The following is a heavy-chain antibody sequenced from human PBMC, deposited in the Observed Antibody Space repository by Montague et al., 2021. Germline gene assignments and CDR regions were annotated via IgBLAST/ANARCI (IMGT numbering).Heavy chain of an antibody. D-gene: IGHD1-26*01. CDR3: AVGSESAWELLHH. Sequence: SETLSLTCTVSGDSISSKYFWSWVRQPLGKGLEWIGEIYHGTTSYSPSLKGRLTVSMATSKNQFSLKLSSVTAADTAIYYCAVGSESAWELLHHWGQGILVTVSS. J-gene: IGHJ5*02. CDR2: IYHGTT. CDR1: GDSISSKYF. V-gene: IGHV4-4*02.